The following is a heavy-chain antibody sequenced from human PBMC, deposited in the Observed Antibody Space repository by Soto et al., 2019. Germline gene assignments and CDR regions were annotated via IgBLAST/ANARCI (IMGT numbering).Heavy chain of an antibody. V-gene: IGHV3-21*01. CDR2: ISATGTYT. CDR1: GFTFSTCS. J-gene: IGHJ4*02. Sequence: EVQLVESGGGLVEPGGSLRLSCATSGFTFSTCSMNWVRQAPGKGLEWVSSISATGTYTFYADSLKGRFTISRDNARNSVFLQMNSLRVEDTALYYCTTEYNSRQDLNHGGQGALVTVSS. CDR3: TTEYNSRQDLNH. D-gene: IGHD6-6*01.